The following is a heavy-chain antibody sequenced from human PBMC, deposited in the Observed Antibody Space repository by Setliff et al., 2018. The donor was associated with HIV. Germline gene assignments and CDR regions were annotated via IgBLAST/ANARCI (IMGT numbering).Heavy chain of an antibody. CDR2: IVPMFGAA. D-gene: IGHD3-10*01. CDR1: GGTFRSHE. CDR3: TRQTYYYGSGRYFPPDY. V-gene: IGHV1-69*05. Sequence: ASVKVSCKASGGTFRSHEISWVRQAPGQGLEWMGGIVPMFGAANYAQKFQGRVTITTDASTSAAYMELSSLRSEDTAVYYCTRQTYYYGSGRYFPPDYWGQGTLVTVSS. J-gene: IGHJ4*02.